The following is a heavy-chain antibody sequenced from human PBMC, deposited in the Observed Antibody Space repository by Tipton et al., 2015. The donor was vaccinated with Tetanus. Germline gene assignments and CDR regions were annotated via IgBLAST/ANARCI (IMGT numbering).Heavy chain of an antibody. CDR3: ARVLRYSTRGGWDDAFDI. V-gene: IGHV4-30-4*01. J-gene: IGHJ3*02. CDR1: GGSIISADHY. D-gene: IGHD2-8*02. CDR2: IYYSGTT. Sequence: TLSLTCTVSGGSIISADHYWSWIRQPPGKGLEWIGYIYYSGTTYYSPSLKSRVTMSMDTSKKQFSLKLNSVTVADTALYFCARVLRYSTRGGWDDAFDIWGQGTMVTVSS.